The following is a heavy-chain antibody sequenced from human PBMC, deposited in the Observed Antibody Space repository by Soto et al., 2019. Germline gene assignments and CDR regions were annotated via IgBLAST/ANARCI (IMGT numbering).Heavy chain of an antibody. CDR3: ARGGRSSLTDY. D-gene: IGHD3-16*01. V-gene: IGHV1-3*01. Sequence: QVQLVQSGAEVKKPGASVKVSCKASGYTFANYAMHWVSQAPGQRLEWMGWINAGNGNTKYSQKFQGRVTITRDTSASTAYMELSSLRSEDTAAYYCARGGRSSLTDYWGQGTLVTVSS. J-gene: IGHJ4*02. CDR2: INAGNGNT. CDR1: GYTFANYA.